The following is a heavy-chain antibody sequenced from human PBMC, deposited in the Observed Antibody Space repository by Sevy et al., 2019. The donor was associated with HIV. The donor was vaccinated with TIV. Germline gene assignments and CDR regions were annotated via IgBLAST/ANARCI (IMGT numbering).Heavy chain of an antibody. V-gene: IGHV1-24*01. CDR1: GYTLSELS. D-gene: IGHD3-22*01. Sequence: APVKVSCKVSGYTLSELSMHWVRQAPGKGLEWMGRFDPEDGETIYAQNFQGRVTTTEDTSTDTAYMELSSLTSEDTAVYYCAGARECHQDTSGYFDYWGQGTLVTVSS. J-gene: IGHJ4*02. CDR3: AGARECHQDTSGYFDY. CDR2: FDPEDGET.